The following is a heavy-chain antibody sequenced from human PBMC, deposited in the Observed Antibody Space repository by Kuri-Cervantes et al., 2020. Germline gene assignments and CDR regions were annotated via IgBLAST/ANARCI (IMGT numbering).Heavy chain of an antibody. D-gene: IGHD3-10*01. CDR1: GFTFSSYA. J-gene: IGHJ5*02. CDR2: ISGSGGST. Sequence: GRSLRLSCAASGFTFSSYAMSWVRQAPGKGLEWVSAISGSGGSTYYADSVKGRFTISRDNAKNSLYLQMNNLRAEDTAMFYCAKDFSGSGRGRFDPWGQGTLVTVSS. V-gene: IGHV3-23*01. CDR3: AKDFSGSGRGRFDP.